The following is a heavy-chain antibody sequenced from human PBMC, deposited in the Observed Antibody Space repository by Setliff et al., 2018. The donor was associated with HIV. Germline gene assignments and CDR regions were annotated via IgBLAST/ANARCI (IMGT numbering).Heavy chain of an antibody. CDR1: GYGFNSYW. V-gene: IGHV5-51*01. Sequence: PGESLKISCTASGYGFNSYWIAWVRQMAGKGLEWMGIIYPGDAEIRYHPSFQGQVIISADKSISTAYLQWSSLKASDTAKYYCARISGDLHMDVWGKGTTVTVSS. D-gene: IGHD7-27*01. CDR3: ARISGDLHMDV. CDR2: IYPGDAEI. J-gene: IGHJ6*03.